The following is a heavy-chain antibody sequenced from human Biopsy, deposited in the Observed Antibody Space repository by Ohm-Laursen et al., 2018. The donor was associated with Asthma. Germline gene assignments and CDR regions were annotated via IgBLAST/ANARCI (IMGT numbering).Heavy chain of an antibody. V-gene: IGHV3-30*18. D-gene: IGHD1-26*01. CDR1: GFSFSNYG. Sequence: SLRLSCSASGFSFSNYGMHWVRQAPGKGLDWVAVISFDGTNRNYTDSVKGRFTISRDNSRNTLHLEMNSLSAEDTAVYYCPKDVFPGWEVRRGPDYWGQGTLVTVSA. CDR2: ISFDGTNR. CDR3: PKDVFPGWEVRRGPDY. J-gene: IGHJ4*02.